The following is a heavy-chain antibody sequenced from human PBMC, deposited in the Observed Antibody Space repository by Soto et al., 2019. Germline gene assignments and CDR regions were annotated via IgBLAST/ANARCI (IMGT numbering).Heavy chain of an antibody. V-gene: IGHV4-59*01. Sequence: SGTPSLTRPFSGCSIRSYYWSWVPPPPGKGLEWIGYIYYSGSTNYNPSLKSRVTISVDTSKNQFSLKLSSVTAADTAVYYCARVVDTAMVYFDYWGQGTLVTVSS. D-gene: IGHD5-18*01. CDR2: IYYSGST. CDR3: ARVVDTAMVYFDY. CDR1: GCSIRSYY. J-gene: IGHJ4*02.